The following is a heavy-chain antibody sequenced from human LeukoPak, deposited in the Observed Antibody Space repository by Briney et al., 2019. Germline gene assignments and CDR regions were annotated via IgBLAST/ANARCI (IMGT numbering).Heavy chain of an antibody. J-gene: IGHJ3*02. Sequence: LKISXXXSGXXXXSYWIXWVRQMPGKGLEWMGRIDPSDSYTNYSPSFQGHVTISADKSISTAYLQWSSLKASDTAMYYCARPTGYYDSSTFGIWGQGTMVTVSS. D-gene: IGHD3-22*01. CDR3: ARPTGYYDSSTFGI. V-gene: IGHV5-10-1*01. CDR2: IDPSDSYT. CDR1: GXXXXSYW.